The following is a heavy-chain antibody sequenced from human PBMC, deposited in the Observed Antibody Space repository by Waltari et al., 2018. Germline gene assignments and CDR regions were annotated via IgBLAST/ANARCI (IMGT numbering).Heavy chain of an antibody. D-gene: IGHD6-19*01. Sequence: QVQLVQSGAEVKKPGASVKVSCKASGYTFTGYYMHWVRQAPGQGLEWMGRINPNSGGTNYAQKVQGRVTMTRDTSISTAYMELSRLRSDDTAVYYCARDYSSGWYYFDYWGQGTLVTVSA. J-gene: IGHJ4*02. CDR3: ARDYSSGWYYFDY. CDR1: GYTFTGYY. CDR2: INPNSGGT. V-gene: IGHV1-2*06.